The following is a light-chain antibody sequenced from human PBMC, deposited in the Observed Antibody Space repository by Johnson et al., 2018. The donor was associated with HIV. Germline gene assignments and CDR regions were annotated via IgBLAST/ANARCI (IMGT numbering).Light chain of an antibody. CDR2: ENN. CDR3: GTWDSSLSAL. CDR1: SSNIGNNY. Sequence: QSVLTQPPSVSAAPGQKVTISCSGSSSNIGNNYVSWYQQLPGTAPKLLIYENNKRPSWIPDRFSGSKSGTSATLGITGLQTGDEADYYCGTWDSSLSALFGTGTKVTLL. V-gene: IGLV1-51*02. J-gene: IGLJ1*01.